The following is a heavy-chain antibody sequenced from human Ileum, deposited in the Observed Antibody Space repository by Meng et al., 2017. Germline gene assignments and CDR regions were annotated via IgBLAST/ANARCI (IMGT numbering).Heavy chain of an antibody. V-gene: IGHV4-4*07. Sequence: VQVPEAGHGRVKPSEPLSLTCTVSGGSISSYYWSWIRQPAGKGLEWIGRIYTSGSTNYNPSLKSRVTMSVDTSKNQFSLKLSSVTAADTAVYYCARDVVPTVTYYYNWFDPWGQGTLVTVSS. J-gene: IGHJ5*02. CDR1: GGSISSYY. D-gene: IGHD4-17*01. CDR2: IYTSGST. CDR3: ARDVVPTVTYYYNWFDP.